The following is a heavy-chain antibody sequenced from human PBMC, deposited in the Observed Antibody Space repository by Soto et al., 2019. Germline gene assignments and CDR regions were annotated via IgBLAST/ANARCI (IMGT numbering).Heavy chain of an antibody. Sequence: GGSLRLSCAASGITFSNAWMTWVRQAPGKGLEWVGRIKSITDGGTTDYAAPVKGRFTISRDDSKNTLYLQMNNLKTEDTAVYYCTTDSADIVVVPATFGMDVWGQGTTVTVSS. V-gene: IGHV3-15*01. D-gene: IGHD2-2*01. J-gene: IGHJ6*02. CDR1: GITFSNAW. CDR2: IKSITDGGTT. CDR3: TTDSADIVVVPATFGMDV.